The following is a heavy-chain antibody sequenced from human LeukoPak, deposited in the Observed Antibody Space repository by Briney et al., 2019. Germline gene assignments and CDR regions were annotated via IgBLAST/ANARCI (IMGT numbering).Heavy chain of an antibody. V-gene: IGHV4-61*02. CDR2: IYTSEST. D-gene: IGHD3-10*01. CDR1: GGSISSSNYY. CDR3: ARGLWFGDENPPYFDY. Sequence: SETLSLTCSVSGGSISSSNYYWSWIRQPAGKGLEWIGRIYTSESTNYNPSLKSRVTISVDTSRNQFALKLSSVTAADTAVYYCARGLWFGDENPPYFDYWGQGILVTVSS. J-gene: IGHJ4*02.